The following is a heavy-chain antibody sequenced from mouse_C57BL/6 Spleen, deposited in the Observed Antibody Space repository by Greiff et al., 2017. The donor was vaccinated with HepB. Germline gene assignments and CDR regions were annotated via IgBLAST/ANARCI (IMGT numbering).Heavy chain of an antibody. V-gene: IGHV1-78*01. Sequence: VQLQQSDAELVKPGASVKISCKVSGYTFTDHTIHWMKQRPEQGLEWIGYIYPRDGSTKYNEKFKGKATLTADKYSSTAYMQLNSLTSEDSAVYFCARPAYYYGSSYWFAYWGQGTLVTVSA. J-gene: IGHJ3*01. CDR3: ARPAYYYGSSYWFAY. CDR2: IYPRDGST. D-gene: IGHD1-1*01. CDR1: GYTFTDHT.